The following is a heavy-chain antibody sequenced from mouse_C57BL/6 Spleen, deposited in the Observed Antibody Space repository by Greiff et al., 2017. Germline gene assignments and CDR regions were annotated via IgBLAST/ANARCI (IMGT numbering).Heavy chain of an antibody. V-gene: IGHV1-74*01. CDR1: GYTFTSYW. Sequence: QVQLQQPGAELVKPGASVKVSCKASGYTFTSYWMYWVKQRPGQGLEWIGRIHPSDSDTNYNQKFKGKATLTVDKSSSTAYMQLSSLTSEDSAVXDCDPTPGAGTGYFDVWGTGTTVTVSS. CDR3: DPTPGAGTGYFDV. J-gene: IGHJ1*03. CDR2: IHPSDSDT. D-gene: IGHD4-1*01.